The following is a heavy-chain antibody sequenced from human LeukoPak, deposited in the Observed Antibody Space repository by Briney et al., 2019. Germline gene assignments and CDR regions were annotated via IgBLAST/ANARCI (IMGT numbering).Heavy chain of an antibody. J-gene: IGHJ4*02. V-gene: IGHV3-74*01. CDR1: GFTFSSYW. CDR3: ARSAYLHRSGYYYDY. CDR2: INSDGTST. D-gene: IGHD3-22*01. Sequence: GGSLRLSCAASGFTFSSYWMHWVRQAPGKGLVWVSRINSDGTSTSYADSVKGRFTISRDNAKNTLYLQMNSLRAEDTAVYYCARSAYLHRSGYYYDYWGQGALVTVSS.